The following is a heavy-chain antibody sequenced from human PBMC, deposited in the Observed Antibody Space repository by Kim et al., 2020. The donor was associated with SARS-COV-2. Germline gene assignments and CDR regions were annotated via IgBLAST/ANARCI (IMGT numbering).Heavy chain of an antibody. Sequence: GGSLRLSCAASGFTFSSYSMNWVRQAPGKGLEWVSSISSSSSYIYYADSVKGRFTISRDNAKNSLYLQMNSLRAEDTAVYYCARAGIQLWRHFDYWGQGTLVTVSS. CDR1: GFTFSSYS. CDR3: ARAGIQLWRHFDY. D-gene: IGHD5-18*01. V-gene: IGHV3-21*01. CDR2: ISSSSSYI. J-gene: IGHJ4*02.